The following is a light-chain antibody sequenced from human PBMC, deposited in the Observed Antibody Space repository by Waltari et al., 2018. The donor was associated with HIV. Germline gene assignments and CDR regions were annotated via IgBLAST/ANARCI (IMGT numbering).Light chain of an antibody. V-gene: IGLV7-46*01. CDR2: NPK. CDR3: LLSYGGPRV. CDR1: TGAGISGHY. Sequence: AVVTQEPSLTVSPGGTVTLTCGSSTGAGISGHYPYWFQQNPGQVPTTLIYNPKNRHSWTPARCAGSLLGGKAALTLSGARSEDEADYYCLLSYGGPRVFGGGTKLTVL. J-gene: IGLJ2*01.